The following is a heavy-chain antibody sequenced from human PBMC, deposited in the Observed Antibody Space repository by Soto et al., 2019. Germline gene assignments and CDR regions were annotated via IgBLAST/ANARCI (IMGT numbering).Heavy chain of an antibody. Sequence: GGSLRLSCAASGFTFDDYAVHWVRQAPGKGLEWVSGISWNSGSIGYADSVKGRFTISRDNAKNSLYLQMNSLRAEDTALYYCAKALSSGSTDFDYWGQGTLVTVSS. CDR3: AKALSSGSTDFDY. CDR2: ISWNSGSI. CDR1: GFTFDDYA. D-gene: IGHD6-19*01. V-gene: IGHV3-9*01. J-gene: IGHJ4*02.